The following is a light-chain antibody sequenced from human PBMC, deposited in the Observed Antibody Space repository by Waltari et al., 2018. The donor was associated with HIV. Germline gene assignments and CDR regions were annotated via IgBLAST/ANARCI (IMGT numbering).Light chain of an antibody. J-gene: IGLJ2*01. Sequence: SHELTQPPSVSVSPGQTASITCSGDYLGDKYASWYQQKPGQSPVLVIYQDDKRPSGSPERFSCSNSGNTATLTITGTQAMDEADYYCQAWDSSTVLFGGGTKLTVL. CDR1: YLGDKY. CDR3: QAWDSSTVL. CDR2: QDD. V-gene: IGLV3-1*01.